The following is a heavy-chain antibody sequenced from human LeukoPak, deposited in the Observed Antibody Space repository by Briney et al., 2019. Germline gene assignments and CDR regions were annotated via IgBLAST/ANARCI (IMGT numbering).Heavy chain of an antibody. J-gene: IGHJ4*02. D-gene: IGHD3-10*01. V-gene: IGHV1-2*02. Sequence: APPKGSCKASGYTFTGYYIHWVPQAPGQRPGGMGGINPNSGDTYYAQMFQGRVTMTRDTSITTAYMELSRLRSDDRAVYYCAREAHGSGTYYSDYWGQGTLVTVSS. CDR3: AREAHGSGTYYSDY. CDR1: GYTFTGYY. CDR2: INPNSGDT.